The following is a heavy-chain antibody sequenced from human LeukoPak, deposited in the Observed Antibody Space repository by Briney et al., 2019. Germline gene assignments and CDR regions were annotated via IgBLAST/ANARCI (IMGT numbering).Heavy chain of an antibody. J-gene: IGHJ4*02. Sequence: GGSLRLSCAASGFTLSSYWMSWVRQAPGKGLEWVANIKQDGSEKYYVDSVKGRFTISRDNPKNSLYLNMHSLRAEDRDVFYCARVYGGIGCVWGQGTVVTV. CDR2: IKQDGSEK. V-gene: IGHV3-7*01. D-gene: IGHD6-19*01. CDR1: GFTLSSYW. CDR3: ARVYGGIGCV.